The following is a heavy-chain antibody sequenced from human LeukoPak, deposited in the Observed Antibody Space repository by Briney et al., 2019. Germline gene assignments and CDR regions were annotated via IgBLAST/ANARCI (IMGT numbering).Heavy chain of an antibody. CDR3: ARASTSCYSICPTFDY. Sequence: SSETLSLTCTVSGGSISSGGYYWSWIRQHPGKGLEWIGYIYYSGSTYYNPSLKSRVTISVDTSKNQFSLKLSSVTAAVTAVYYCARASTSCYSICPTFDYWGQGTLVTVSS. CDR2: IYYSGST. V-gene: IGHV4-31*03. J-gene: IGHJ4*02. D-gene: IGHD2-2*01. CDR1: GGSISSGGYY.